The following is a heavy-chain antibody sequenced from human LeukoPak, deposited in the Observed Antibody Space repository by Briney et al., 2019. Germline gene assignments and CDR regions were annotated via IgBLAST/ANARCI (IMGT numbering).Heavy chain of an antibody. Sequence: SETLSLTCAVYGGSFSGYYWSWIRQPPGKGLEWIGEINHSGSTNYNPSLKSRVTISVDTSKNQFSLKLSSVTAADTAVYYCARGRRTYYDSSGYYHLDCWGQGTLVTVSS. CDR1: GGSFSGYY. CDR2: INHSGST. J-gene: IGHJ4*02. V-gene: IGHV4-34*01. D-gene: IGHD3-22*01. CDR3: ARGRRTYYDSSGYYHLDC.